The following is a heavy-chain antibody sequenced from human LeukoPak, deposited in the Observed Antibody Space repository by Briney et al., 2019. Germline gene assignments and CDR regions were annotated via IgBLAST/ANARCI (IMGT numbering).Heavy chain of an antibody. D-gene: IGHD3-3*01. CDR1: GGSIGSSSYY. J-gene: IGHJ6*03. V-gene: IGHV4-39*01. CDR3: ARHLRFLEWLPHYYYYYMDV. CDR2: IYYSGST. Sequence: SETLSLTCTVSGGSIGSSSYYWGWIRQPPGKGLEWIGSIYYSGSTYYNPSLKSRVTISVDTSKNQFSLKLSSVTAADTAVYYCARHLRFLEWLPHYYYYYMDVWGKGTTVTVSS.